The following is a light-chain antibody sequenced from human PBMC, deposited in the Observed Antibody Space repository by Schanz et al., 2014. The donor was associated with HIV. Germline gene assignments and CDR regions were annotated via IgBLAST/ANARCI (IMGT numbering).Light chain of an antibody. J-gene: IGLJ2*01. V-gene: IGLV2-14*03. Sequence: QSVLTQPTSVSGSPGQSITISCTVASSDVGDFNFASWYQQHPGKAPKLMIYDFSDRPSGISSRFSGSKSGNTASLTISALQAEDEADYFCQSFDSSLNGVVFGGGTKLTVL. CDR1: SSDVGDFNF. CDR3: QSFDSSLNGVV. CDR2: DFS.